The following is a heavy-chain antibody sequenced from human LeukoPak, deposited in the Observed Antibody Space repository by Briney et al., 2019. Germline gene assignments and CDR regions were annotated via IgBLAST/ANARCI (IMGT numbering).Heavy chain of an antibody. J-gene: IGHJ3*02. V-gene: IGHV1-69*01. Sequence: GSSVKVSCKASGGTFSSYAISWVRQAPGQGLEWMGGIIPIFGTANYAQKFQGRVTITADESTSTAYMELSSLRSEDTAVYYCARDKRVEYVLGIAARPGGAFDIWGQGTMVTVSS. CDR3: ARDKRVEYVLGIAARPGGAFDI. CDR2: IIPIFGTA. CDR1: GGTFSSYA. D-gene: IGHD6-6*01.